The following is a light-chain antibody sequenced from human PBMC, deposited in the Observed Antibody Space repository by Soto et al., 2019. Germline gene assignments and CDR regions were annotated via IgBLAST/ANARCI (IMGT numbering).Light chain of an antibody. CDR1: QGVAID. J-gene: IGKJ4*01. Sequence: EIVMTQSPATLSVSPGERATLSCRASQGVAIDLAWYQQKPGQAPRLLIYDASTRAMGIPARFSGSGSGTEFTLTISSLQSEDVAVYYCQQYNKWPPLTFGGGTKVDIK. V-gene: IGKV3-15*01. CDR2: DAS. CDR3: QQYNKWPPLT.